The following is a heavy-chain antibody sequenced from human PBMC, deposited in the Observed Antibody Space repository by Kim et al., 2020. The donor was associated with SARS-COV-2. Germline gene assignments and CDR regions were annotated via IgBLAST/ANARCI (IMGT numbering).Heavy chain of an antibody. CDR2: IIPIFGTA. Sequence: SVKVSCKASGGTFSSYAISWVRQAPGQGLEWMGGIIPIFGTANYAQKFQGRVTITADESTSTAYMELSSLRSEDTAVYYCARGKEIAAAGTNWFDPWGQGTLVTVSS. CDR1: GGTFSSYA. V-gene: IGHV1-69*13. CDR3: ARGKEIAAAGTNWFDP. D-gene: IGHD6-13*01. J-gene: IGHJ5*02.